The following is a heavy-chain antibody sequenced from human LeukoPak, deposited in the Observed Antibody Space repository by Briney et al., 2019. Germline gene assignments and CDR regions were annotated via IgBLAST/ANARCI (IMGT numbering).Heavy chain of an antibody. CDR1: GGSISSYY. CDR3: ARAYSSYTPSDY. J-gene: IGHJ4*02. Sequence: SETLSLTCTVSGGSISSYYWSWIPQPPGKGLEWIGYIYYSGSTNYNPSLKSRVTISVDTSKNQFSLKLSSVTAADTAVYYCARAYSSYTPSDYWGQGTLVTVSS. CDR2: IYYSGST. D-gene: IGHD6-6*01. V-gene: IGHV4-59*01.